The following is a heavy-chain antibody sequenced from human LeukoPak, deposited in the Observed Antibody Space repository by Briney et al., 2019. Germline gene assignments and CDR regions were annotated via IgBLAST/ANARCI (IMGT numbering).Heavy chain of an antibody. D-gene: IGHD1-20*01. V-gene: IGHV1-46*01. J-gene: IGHJ5*02. Sequence: ASVKVSCKASGYTFTSYYMHWVRQAPGQGPEWMGIVNPSSGSTVYAQKFQGRVTMTRDTSTSTVYMEMSSLRSEDTAVYYCARDLGITGMTSKGWFDPWGQGTLVTVSS. CDR2: VNPSSGST. CDR3: ARDLGITGMTSKGWFDP. CDR1: GYTFTSYY.